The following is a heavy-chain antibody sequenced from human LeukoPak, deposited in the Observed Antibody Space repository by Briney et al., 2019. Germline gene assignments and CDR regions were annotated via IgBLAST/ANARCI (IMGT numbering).Heavy chain of an antibody. CDR1: GFTFSSYA. Sequence: PGGSLRLSCAASGFTFSSYAMSWVRQAPGKGLEWVSAISGSGGSTYYADSVKGRFTISRDNSKNTLYLQMNSLRAEDTAVYYCARDLRVRGANAGTWGQGTLVTVSS. J-gene: IGHJ4*02. V-gene: IGHV3-23*01. CDR3: ARDLRVRGANAGT. CDR2: ISGSGGST. D-gene: IGHD3-10*01.